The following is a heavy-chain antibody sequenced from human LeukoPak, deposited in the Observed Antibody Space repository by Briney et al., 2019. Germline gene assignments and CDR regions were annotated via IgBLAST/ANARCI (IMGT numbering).Heavy chain of an antibody. CDR3: ARNHYYDILTGSVTYGMDV. Sequence: ASVKVSCKASGYTFTSYGISWVRQAPGQGLEWMGWISAYNGNTNYAQKLQGRVTMTTDTSTSTAYMELRSLRSDDTAVYYCARNHYYDILTGSVTYGMDVWGQGTTLTVSS. CDR2: ISAYNGNT. J-gene: IGHJ6*02. CDR1: GYTFTSYG. D-gene: IGHD3-9*01. V-gene: IGHV1-18*01.